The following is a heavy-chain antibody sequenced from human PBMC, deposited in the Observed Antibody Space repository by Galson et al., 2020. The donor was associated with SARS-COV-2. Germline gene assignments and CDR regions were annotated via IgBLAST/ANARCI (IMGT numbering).Heavy chain of an antibody. CDR3: AGAWAI. J-gene: IGHJ4*02. V-gene: IGHV3-74*01. CDR1: GSALRKYW. Sequence: GGSLSLSCPAPGSALRKYWMPWVRHAPGKGLEWFARIKSDDTIITYADSVKGRFTISRDNAKNTLYLQMNSLRAEDTALYYCAGAWAIWGQGTLVTVSS. CDR2: IKSDDTII.